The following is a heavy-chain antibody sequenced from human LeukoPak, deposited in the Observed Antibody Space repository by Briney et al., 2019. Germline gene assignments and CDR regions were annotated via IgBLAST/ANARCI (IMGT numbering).Heavy chain of an antibody. D-gene: IGHD2-2*01. J-gene: IGHJ4*02. CDR1: GFTFSDYY. V-gene: IGHV3-11*06. Sequence: GGSLRLSCAASGFTFSDYYMSWIRQAPGKGLEWISYISTSGSYTNYADSVKGRFTISRDNAKNSLYLQMNSLRAEDTAVYYCARGYCRSTSCHPLDYWGQGTLVTVSS. CDR2: ISTSGSYT. CDR3: ARGYCRSTSCHPLDY.